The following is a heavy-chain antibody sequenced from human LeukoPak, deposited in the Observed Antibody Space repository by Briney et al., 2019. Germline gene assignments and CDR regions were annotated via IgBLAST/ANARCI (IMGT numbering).Heavy chain of an antibody. CDR3: TRDSSYYYGMDV. D-gene: IGHD6-6*01. CDR2: IRSKAYGGTT. Sequence: GGSLRLSCTASGFTFCDYAMSWFRQAPGKGLEWVGFIRSKAYGGTTEYAASVKGRFTISRDDSKSIAYLQMNSLKTEDTAVYYCTRDSSYYYGMDVWGQGTTVTVSS. CDR1: GFTFCDYA. J-gene: IGHJ6*02. V-gene: IGHV3-49*03.